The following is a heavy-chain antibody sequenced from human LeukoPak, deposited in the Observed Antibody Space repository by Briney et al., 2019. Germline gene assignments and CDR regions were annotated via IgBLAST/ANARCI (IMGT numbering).Heavy chain of an antibody. D-gene: IGHD3-10*01. CDR1: GFTFSSYA. CDR3: AKDLDNYYGSGSYSPFDY. J-gene: IGHJ4*02. V-gene: IGHV3-30-3*01. Sequence: GGSLRLSCAASGFTFSSYAMHWVRQAPGKGLEWVAVISYDGSNKYYADSVKGRFTISRDNSKNTLYLQMNNLRAEDTAVYYCAKDLDNYYGSGSYSPFDYWGQGTLVTVSS. CDR2: ISYDGSNK.